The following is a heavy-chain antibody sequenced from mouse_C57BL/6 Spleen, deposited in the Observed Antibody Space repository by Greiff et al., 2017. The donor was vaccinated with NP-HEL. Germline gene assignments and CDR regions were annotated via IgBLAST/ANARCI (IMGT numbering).Heavy chain of an antibody. V-gene: IGHV1-18*01. J-gene: IGHJ3*01. CDR3: ARWEGTAWFAY. CDR1: GYTFTDYN. Sequence: VQLQQSGPELVKPGASVKIPCKASGYTFTDYNMDWVKQSHGKSLEWIGDINPNNGGTIYNQKFKGKATLTVDKSSSTAYMELRSLTSEDTAVYYCARWEGTAWFAYWGQGTLVTVSA. D-gene: IGHD3-3*01. CDR2: INPNNGGT.